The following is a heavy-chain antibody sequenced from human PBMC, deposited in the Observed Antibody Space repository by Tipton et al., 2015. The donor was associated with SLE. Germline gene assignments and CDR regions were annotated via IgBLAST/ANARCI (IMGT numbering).Heavy chain of an antibody. CDR1: DESLSNYY. Sequence: TLSLTCAVHDESLSNYYWSWFRRPPGRGLEWIGEITRRGKTNYNPSLKSRVTISVDTSKNQFSLNLRSVTAADTAVYYCAREYSGYDYRTFDHWGQGTLVTVSS. J-gene: IGHJ4*02. CDR2: ITRRGKT. CDR3: AREYSGYDYRTFDH. D-gene: IGHD5-12*01. V-gene: IGHV4-34*01.